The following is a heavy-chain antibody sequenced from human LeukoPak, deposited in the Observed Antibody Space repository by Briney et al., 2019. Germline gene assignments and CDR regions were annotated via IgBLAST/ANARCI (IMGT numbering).Heavy chain of an antibody. Sequence: PSETLSLTCAVYGGSFSGYYWSWIRQPPGKGLEWIGEINHSGSTNYNPSLKSRVTISVDTSKNQFSLKLGSVTAADTAVYYCARGNIRRSSSWYPKWGQGTLVTVSS. D-gene: IGHD6-13*01. CDR2: INHSGST. V-gene: IGHV4-34*01. CDR3: ARGNIRRSSSWYPK. CDR1: GGSFSGYY. J-gene: IGHJ4*02.